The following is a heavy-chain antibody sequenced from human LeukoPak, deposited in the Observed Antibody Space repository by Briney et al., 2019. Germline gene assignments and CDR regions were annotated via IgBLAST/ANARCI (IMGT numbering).Heavy chain of an antibody. J-gene: IGHJ6*03. D-gene: IGHD3-10*01. CDR2: IYYSGST. V-gene: IGHV4-39*01. CDR3: ASVRRGFGESSKYYSYYYMDV. Sequence: SETLSLTCTVSGGSIGSSAYSWGWIRQPPGKGLEWIGNIYYSGSTYCNPSLKSRVTISVDTSKNQFSLKLSAVTAADTAVYYCASVRRGFGESSKYYSYYYMDVWGNGTTVTISS. CDR1: GGSIGSSAYS.